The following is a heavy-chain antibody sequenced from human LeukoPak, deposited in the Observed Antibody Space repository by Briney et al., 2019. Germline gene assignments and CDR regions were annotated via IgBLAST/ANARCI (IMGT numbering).Heavy chain of an antibody. D-gene: IGHD5-24*01. CDR1: GFTFSSYG. V-gene: IGHV3-33*01. Sequence: QPGGSLRLSCAASGFTFSSYGMHWVRQAPGKGLEWVAVIWYDGSNKYYADSVKGRFTISRDNAKNSLYLQMNSLRAEDTAVYYCARDVGSPGKRWLQLSYWGQGTLVTVSS. J-gene: IGHJ4*02. CDR3: ARDVGSPGKRWLQLSY. CDR2: IWYDGSNK.